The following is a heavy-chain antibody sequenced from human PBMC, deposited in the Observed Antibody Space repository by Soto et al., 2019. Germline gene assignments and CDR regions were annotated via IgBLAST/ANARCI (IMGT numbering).Heavy chain of an antibody. J-gene: IGHJ4*02. CDR2: IYHSGST. D-gene: IGHD6-13*01. CDR1: GDSISSGYW. CDR3: ARRRDSSSWLFDY. V-gene: IGHV4-4*02. Sequence: TETLSLTCAVSGDSISSGYWWSWVRQPPGKGLEWIGEIYHSGSTNYNPSLRSRVTISVDRSKSQFSLKLNSVTAADTALYYCARRRDSSSWLFDYWGQGTQVTVSS.